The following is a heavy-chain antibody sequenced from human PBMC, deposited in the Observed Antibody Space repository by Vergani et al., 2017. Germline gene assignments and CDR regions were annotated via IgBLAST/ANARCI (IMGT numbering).Heavy chain of an antibody. D-gene: IGHD6-13*01. V-gene: IGHV4-59*01. J-gene: IGHJ5*02. Sequence: QVQLQESGPGLVKPSETLSLTCTVPGGSISSYYWSWIRQPPGKGLEWIGYIYYSGSTNYNPSLKSRVTISVDTSKNQFSLKLSSVTAADTAVYYCARIGSSWYDDWGQGTLVTVSS. CDR2: IYYSGST. CDR3: ARIGSSWYDD. CDR1: GGSISSYY.